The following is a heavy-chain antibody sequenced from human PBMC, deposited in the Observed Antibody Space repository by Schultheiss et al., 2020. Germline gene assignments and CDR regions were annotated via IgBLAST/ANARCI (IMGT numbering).Heavy chain of an antibody. CDR2: IYYSGST. CDR3: ARGGRDYYYYGMDV. Sequence: SETLSLTCTVSGGSISSSSYYWGWIRQPPGKGLEWIGSIYYSGSTNYNPSLKSRVTISVDTSKNQFSLKLSSVTAADTAVYYCARGGRDYYYYGMDVWGQGTTVTVSS. D-gene: IGHD3-16*01. V-gene: IGHV4-39*01. CDR1: GGSISSSSYY. J-gene: IGHJ6*02.